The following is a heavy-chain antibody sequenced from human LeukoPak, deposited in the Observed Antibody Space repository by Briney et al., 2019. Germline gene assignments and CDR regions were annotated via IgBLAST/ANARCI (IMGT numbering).Heavy chain of an antibody. CDR2: INAGNGNT. J-gene: IGHJ4*02. Sequence: ASVKVSCKASGYTFTSYAMHWVRQAPGRRLEWMGWINAGNGNTKYSQKFQGRVTITRDTSASTAYMELSSLRSEDTAVYYCAREERTYYYGSGSYYDYWGQGTLVTVSS. CDR1: GYTFTSYA. V-gene: IGHV1-3*01. D-gene: IGHD3-10*01. CDR3: AREERTYYYGSGSYYDY.